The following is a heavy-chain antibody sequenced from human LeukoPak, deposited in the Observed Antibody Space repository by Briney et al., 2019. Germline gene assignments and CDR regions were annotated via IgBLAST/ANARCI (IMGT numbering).Heavy chain of an antibody. V-gene: IGHV1-2*06. CDR3: AREQGYCSGGSCSGVDY. CDR1: GYTFTGYY. J-gene: IGHJ4*02. D-gene: IGHD2-15*01. CDR2: INPNSGGT. Sequence: ASLKVSCKASGYTFTGYYMHWVRQAPGQGLEWMGRINPNSGGTNYAQKFQGRVTMTRDTSISTAYMELSRLRSDDTAVYYCAREQGYCSGGSCSGVDYWGQGTLVTVSS.